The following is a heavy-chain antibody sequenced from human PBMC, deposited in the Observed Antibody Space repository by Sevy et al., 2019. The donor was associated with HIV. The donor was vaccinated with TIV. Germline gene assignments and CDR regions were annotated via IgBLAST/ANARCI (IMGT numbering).Heavy chain of an antibody. CDR2: INPNSGGN. CDR3: ARDRAPDYYYDSSVYYYP. J-gene: IGHJ5*02. Sequence: ASVKVSCKASGYTFTGYYMNWVRQAPGQGLEWMGWINPNSGGNNYAQKFQGRVTMTTDTSISTAYMELSRLRSDDTAVYYCARDRAPDYYYDSSVYYYPWGQGTLVTVSS. V-gene: IGHV1-2*02. CDR1: GYTFTGYY. D-gene: IGHD3-22*01.